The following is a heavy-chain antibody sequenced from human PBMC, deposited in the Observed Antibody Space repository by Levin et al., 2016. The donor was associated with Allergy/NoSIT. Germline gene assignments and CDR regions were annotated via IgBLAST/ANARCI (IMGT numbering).Heavy chain of an antibody. V-gene: IGHV1-18*01. CDR3: ARNYYDTPGKGAFDI. D-gene: IGHD3-22*01. J-gene: IGHJ3*02. CDR2: INPNSGGT. Sequence: WVRQAPGQGLEWMGWINPNSGGTNYAQKLQGRVTMTTDTSTSTAYMELRSLRSDDTAVYYCARNYYDTPGKGAFDIVGPRDNGHRLL.